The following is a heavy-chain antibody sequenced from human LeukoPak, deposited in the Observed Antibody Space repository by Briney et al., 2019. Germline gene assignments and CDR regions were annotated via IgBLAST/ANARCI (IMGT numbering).Heavy chain of an antibody. Sequence: GGSLRLSCAASGFTVSSNYMSWVRQAPGKGLEWVSVIYSGGSTYYADSVKGRFTISRDNSKNTLYLQMNSLRAEDTAVYYCAKSVGGRGDTYYFDYWGQGTLVTVSS. V-gene: IGHV3-53*01. J-gene: IGHJ4*02. CDR3: AKSVGGRGDTYYFDY. CDR1: GFTVSSNY. D-gene: IGHD3-16*01. CDR2: IYSGGST.